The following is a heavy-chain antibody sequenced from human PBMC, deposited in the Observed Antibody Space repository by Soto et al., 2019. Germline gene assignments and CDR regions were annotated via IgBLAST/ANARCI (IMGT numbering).Heavy chain of an antibody. Sequence: SETLSLTCAVYGGSFSGYYWSWIRQPPGKGLEWIGEINHSGSTNYNPSLKSRVTISVDTSKNQFSLKLSSVTAADTAVYYCARGYYDILTGYGRRYYYYGMDVWGQGTTVTVSS. CDR3: ARGYYDILTGYGRRYYYYGMDV. V-gene: IGHV4-34*01. CDR1: GGSFSGYY. J-gene: IGHJ6*02. CDR2: INHSGST. D-gene: IGHD3-9*01.